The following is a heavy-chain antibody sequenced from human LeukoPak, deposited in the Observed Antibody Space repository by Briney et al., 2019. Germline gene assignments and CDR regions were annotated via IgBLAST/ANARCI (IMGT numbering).Heavy chain of an antibody. CDR2: ISAYNGNT. J-gene: IGHJ4*02. CDR3: ARGVRGVRPYYFDY. CDR1: RYTFTSYD. D-gene: IGHD3-10*01. Sequence: ASVKVSCKASRYTFTSYDINWVRQATGQGLEWMGWISAYNGNTNYAQKLQGRVTMTTDTSTSTAYMELRSLRSDDTAVYYCARGVRGVRPYYFDYWGQGTLVTVSS. V-gene: IGHV1-18*01.